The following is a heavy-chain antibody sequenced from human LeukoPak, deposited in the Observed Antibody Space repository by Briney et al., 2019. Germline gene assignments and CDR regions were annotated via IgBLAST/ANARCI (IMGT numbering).Heavy chain of an antibody. J-gene: IGHJ4*02. CDR2: IYYSGST. Sequence: PSETLSLTCTVSGGSISSYYWSWIRQPPGKGLEWIGYIYYSGSTTYNPSLKSRVTISVDTSKNQFSLKLSSVTAADTAVYYCARALGWYSSGSFRQAELDYWGQGTLVTVSS. D-gene: IGHD3-22*01. V-gene: IGHV4-59*01. CDR1: GGSISSYY. CDR3: ARALGWYSSGSFRQAELDY.